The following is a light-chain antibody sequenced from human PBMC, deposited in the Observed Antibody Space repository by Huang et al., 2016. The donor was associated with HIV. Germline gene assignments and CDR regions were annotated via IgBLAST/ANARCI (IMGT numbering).Light chain of an antibody. J-gene: IGKJ1*01. CDR3: QQYNNWPPWT. Sequence: EIAMTQSPATLSVSPGERATLSCRASQSVGSNLAWYQQKPGQAPMLLIYGASTRATDIPARFSGSGSRTEFTLTISSLQSEDFAVYYCQQYNNWPPWTFGQGTKVEIK. CDR2: GAS. V-gene: IGKV3-15*01. CDR1: QSVGSN.